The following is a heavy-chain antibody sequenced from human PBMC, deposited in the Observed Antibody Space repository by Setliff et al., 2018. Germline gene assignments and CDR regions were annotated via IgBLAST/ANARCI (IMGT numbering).Heavy chain of an antibody. D-gene: IGHD1-26*01. J-gene: IGHJ5*02. CDR1: GYTFTGYY. V-gene: IGHV1-2*04. CDR3: ARVPVVGATKLYWFDP. Sequence: ASVKVSCKASGYTFTGYYMHWVRQAPGQGLEWMGWINPNSGGTNYAQKFQGWVTMTRDTSISTAYMELSRLRSEETAVYYCARVPVVGATKLYWFDPWGQGTLVTVSS. CDR2: INPNSGGT.